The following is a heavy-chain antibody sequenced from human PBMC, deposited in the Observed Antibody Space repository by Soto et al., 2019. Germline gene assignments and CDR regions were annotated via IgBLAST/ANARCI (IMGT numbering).Heavy chain of an antibody. CDR3: ARAPYDSSGYYPIDY. Sequence: GASVKLSCKASGYTFTSYGISWVRQAPGQGLEWMGWISAYNGNTNYAQKLQGRVTMTTDTSTSTAYMELRSLRSDDTAVYYCARAPYDSSGYYPIDYWGQGTLVTVSS. J-gene: IGHJ4*02. D-gene: IGHD3-22*01. V-gene: IGHV1-18*01. CDR2: ISAYNGNT. CDR1: GYTFTSYG.